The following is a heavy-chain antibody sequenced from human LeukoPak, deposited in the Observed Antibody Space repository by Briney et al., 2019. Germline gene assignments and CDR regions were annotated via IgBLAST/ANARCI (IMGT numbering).Heavy chain of an antibody. CDR3: ARGDIVVVPAAIRYIEYYYYGMDV. CDR1: GGSFSGYY. CDR2: INHSGST. D-gene: IGHD2-2*01. J-gene: IGHJ6*02. Sequence: SETLSLTCAVYGGSFSGYYWSWIRQPPGKGLEWIGEINHSGSTNYNPSLKSRVTISVDTSKNQFSLKLSSVTAADTAVYYCARGDIVVVPAAIRYIEYYYYGMDVWGQGTTVTVSS. V-gene: IGHV4-34*01.